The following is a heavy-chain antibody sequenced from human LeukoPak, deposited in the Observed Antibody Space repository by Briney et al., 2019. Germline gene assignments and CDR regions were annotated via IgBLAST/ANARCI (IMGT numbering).Heavy chain of an antibody. J-gene: IGHJ4*02. CDR3: AREGYSSSSDLGY. D-gene: IGHD6-6*01. Sequence: WSLRPSCAASGFTFSSYWMSWVRQAPGKGVEWVANIRQDGSEKYYVDSVKGRFTISRDNAKNSLYLQMNSLRAEDTAVYYCAREGYSSSSDLGYWGQGTLVTVSS. CDR1: GFTFSSYW. CDR2: IRQDGSEK. V-gene: IGHV3-7*01.